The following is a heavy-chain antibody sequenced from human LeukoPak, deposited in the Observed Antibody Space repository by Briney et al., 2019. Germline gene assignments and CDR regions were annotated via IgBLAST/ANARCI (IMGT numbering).Heavy chain of an antibody. D-gene: IGHD6-19*01. Sequence: GGSLRLSCAASGFTFGAYYMTWVRQAPGKGLEWVANIKQDGNEKYYVDSVKGRFTISRDNANNSLYLLMNSLRAEDTAVYYCARMSGIAVAAIWISYFDYWGQGTLVTVSS. J-gene: IGHJ4*02. CDR2: IKQDGNEK. V-gene: IGHV3-7*03. CDR3: ARMSGIAVAAIWISYFDY. CDR1: GFTFGAYY.